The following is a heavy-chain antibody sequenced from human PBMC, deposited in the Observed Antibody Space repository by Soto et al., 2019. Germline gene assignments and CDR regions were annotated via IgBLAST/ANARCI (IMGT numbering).Heavy chain of an antibody. CDR3: ARDIGYCSGGSCPNPQNPDY. D-gene: IGHD2-15*01. V-gene: IGHV1-18*01. J-gene: IGHJ4*02. CDR1: GYTFTSYA. CDR2: TSVYNSNT. Sequence: GASVKVSCKASGYTFTSYAISWVRQAPGQGLEWMGWTSVYNSNTKYAQKFQGRVTMTTDTSTSTAYMELRSLRSDDTAVYYCARDIGYCSGGSCPNPQNPDYWGQGTLVTVSS.